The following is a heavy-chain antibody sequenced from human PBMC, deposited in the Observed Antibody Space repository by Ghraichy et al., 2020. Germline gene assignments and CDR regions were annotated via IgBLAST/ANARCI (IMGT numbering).Heavy chain of an antibody. CDR2: ISNDGSKT. CDR3: ARLDGGRSFDY. J-gene: IGHJ4*02. D-gene: IGHD3-16*01. V-gene: IGHV3-30*03. Sequence: GESLNISCAASGLTLSRYGMHWVRQAPGKGLEWVAYISNDGSKTNHADSVKGRFTISRDNTKNTLYLQMNSLRDEDTAVYYCARLDGGRSFDYWGQGTLVTVSS. CDR1: GLTLSRYG.